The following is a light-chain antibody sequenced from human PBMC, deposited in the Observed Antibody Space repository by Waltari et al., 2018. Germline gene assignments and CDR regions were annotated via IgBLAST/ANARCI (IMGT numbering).Light chain of an antibody. CDR1: SGDIAGYAY. CDR2: DVS. CDR3: CSYTNILTWV. J-gene: IGLJ3*02. Sequence: QYALLQPASVSGSPGQSIIISCTGTSGDIAGYAYFSWYQQHPGKAPKLFIYDVSNRPSGVSDRFSGTKSGNTASLTISGLQVENEADYSCCSYTNILTWVFGGGTKLTVL. V-gene: IGLV2-14*03.